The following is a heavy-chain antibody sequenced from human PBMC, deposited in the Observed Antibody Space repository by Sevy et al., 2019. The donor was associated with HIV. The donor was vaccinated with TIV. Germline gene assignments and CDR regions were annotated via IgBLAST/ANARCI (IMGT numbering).Heavy chain of an antibody. J-gene: IGHJ4*02. Sequence: GGSLRLSCAASGFTFSSYAMHWVRQAPGKGLEWVAVISYDGSNKYYADSVKGRFTISRDNSKNKLYLQRNSLRAEDTAVYYCAREVLSGFGELWPDYWGQGTLVTVSS. CDR3: AREVLSGFGELWPDY. CDR2: ISYDGSNK. V-gene: IGHV3-30-3*01. CDR1: GFTFSSYA. D-gene: IGHD3-10*01.